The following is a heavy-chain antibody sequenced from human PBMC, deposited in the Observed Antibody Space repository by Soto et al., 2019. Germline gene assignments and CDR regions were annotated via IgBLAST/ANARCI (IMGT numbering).Heavy chain of an antibody. V-gene: IGHV3-15*07. J-gene: IGHJ6*04. CDR2: IKSKAAGGTT. Sequence: EVQLVESGGGLVKPGGSLRLSCAASGFTFSNAWMNWVRQAPGQGLEWVGRIKSKAAGGTTDYAAPVTGRFTISRDDSKNTAYLKMNSLQAEDTAVYYSTTSALTAPVLLFLYYGMDVWGEVTTVTVSS. CDR1: GFTFSNAW. CDR3: TTSALTAPVLLFLYYGMDV. D-gene: IGHD2-21*02.